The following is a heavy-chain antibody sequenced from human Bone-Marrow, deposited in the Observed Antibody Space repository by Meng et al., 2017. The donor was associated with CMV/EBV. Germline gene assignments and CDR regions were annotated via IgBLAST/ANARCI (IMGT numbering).Heavy chain of an antibody. CDR3: ARGCSRTSCYRSAFDI. Sequence: GESLKISCAASGFTFDDYGMSWVRQAPGKGLEWVSGINWNGGSTGYADSVKGRFTISRDNAKNSLYLQMNSLRAEDTALYHCARGCSRTSCYRSAFDIWGQGTMVTVSS. V-gene: IGHV3-20*01. CDR1: GFTFDDYG. CDR2: INWNGGST. J-gene: IGHJ3*02. D-gene: IGHD2-2*01.